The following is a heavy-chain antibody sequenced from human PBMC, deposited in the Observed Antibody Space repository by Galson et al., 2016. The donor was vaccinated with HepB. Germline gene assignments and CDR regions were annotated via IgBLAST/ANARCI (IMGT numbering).Heavy chain of an antibody. CDR1: GFTFSNYA. CDR2: ISYDGSNK. CDR3: ARDLLESSGYYYYYYGMDV. J-gene: IGHJ6*02. Sequence: SLRLSCAASGFTFSNYAMHWVRQAPGKGLEWVAVISYDGSNKYYADSVKGRFTISRDNSKNTLYLQMNSLRAEDAAVYYCARDLLESSGYYYYYYGMDVWGQGTAVTVS. D-gene: IGHD6-19*01. V-gene: IGHV3-30*04.